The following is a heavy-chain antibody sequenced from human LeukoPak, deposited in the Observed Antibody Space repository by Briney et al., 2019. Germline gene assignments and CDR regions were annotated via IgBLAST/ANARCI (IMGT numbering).Heavy chain of an antibody. Sequence: GGSLRLSCAASGFTFSSYWMSWVRQAPGKGLEWVANIKQDGSENYYVDSVKGRFTISRDNATNSLYLQMNTLRAEDSAVHYCARDHIAATGTFDYWGQGTLVTVSS. CDR3: ARDHIAATGTFDY. J-gene: IGHJ4*02. CDR2: IKQDGSEN. V-gene: IGHV3-7*03. CDR1: GFTFSSYW. D-gene: IGHD6-13*01.